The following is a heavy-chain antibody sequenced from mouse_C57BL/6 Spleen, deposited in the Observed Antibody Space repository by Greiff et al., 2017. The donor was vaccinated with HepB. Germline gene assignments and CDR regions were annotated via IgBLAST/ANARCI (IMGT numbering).Heavy chain of an antibody. Sequence: LVESGAELVRPGASVKLSCTASGFNIKDDYMHWVKQRPEQGLEWIGWIDPENGDTEYASKFQGKATITADTSSNTAYLQLSSLTSEDTAVYYCTQLGRGFAYWGQGTLVTVSA. D-gene: IGHD4-1*02. CDR2: IDPENGDT. CDR3: TQLGRGFAY. J-gene: IGHJ3*01. CDR1: GFNIKDDY. V-gene: IGHV14-4*01.